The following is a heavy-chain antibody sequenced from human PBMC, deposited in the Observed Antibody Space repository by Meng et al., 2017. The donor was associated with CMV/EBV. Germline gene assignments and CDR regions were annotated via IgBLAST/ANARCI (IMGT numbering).Heavy chain of an antibody. CDR3: ARHIDGYNPFYYYYYGMDV. Sequence: SVKVSCKASGGTFSSYAISWVRQAPGQGLEWMGGIIPIFGTANYAQKFQGRVTITTDESTSTAYMELSSLRSGDTAVYYCARHIDGYNPFYYYYYGMDVWGQGTTVTVSS. CDR2: IIPIFGTA. V-gene: IGHV1-69*05. CDR1: GGTFSSYA. J-gene: IGHJ6*02. D-gene: IGHD5-24*01.